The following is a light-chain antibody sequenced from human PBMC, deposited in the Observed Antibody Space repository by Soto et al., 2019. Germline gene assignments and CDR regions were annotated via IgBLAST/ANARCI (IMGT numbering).Light chain of an antibody. CDR3: QQRHRPHHT. CDR1: QSISSY. CDR2: AAS. V-gene: IGKV1-39*01. Sequence: DIQMTQSPSSLSASVGDRVTITCRASQSISSYLNWYQQKPGKAPKLLIYAASSLQSGVPSRFSGSGSGTDFTLTISRLQPEDFATDYCQQRHRPHHTFGQGTKLEIK. J-gene: IGKJ2*01.